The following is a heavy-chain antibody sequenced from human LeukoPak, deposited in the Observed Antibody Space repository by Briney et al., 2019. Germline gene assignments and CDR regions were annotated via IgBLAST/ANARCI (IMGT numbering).Heavy chain of an antibody. CDR2: INSDGSST. Sequence: GGSLRLSCVASGFTFSSYWMHWVRQAPGKGLVWVSRINSDGSSTNYADSVKGRFTISRDNAKNTLHLQMNSLRAEDTAVYYCARGARGSGTASDYWGQGTLVTVSS. V-gene: IGHV3-74*01. J-gene: IGHJ4*02. D-gene: IGHD3-10*01. CDR3: ARGARGSGTASDY. CDR1: GFTFSSYW.